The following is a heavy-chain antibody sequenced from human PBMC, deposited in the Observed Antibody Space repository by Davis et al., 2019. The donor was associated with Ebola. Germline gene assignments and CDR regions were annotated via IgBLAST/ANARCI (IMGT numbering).Heavy chain of an antibody. CDR2: INPNSGGT. CDR3: ARVFGATYGMDV. V-gene: IGHV1-2*02. J-gene: IGHJ6*02. CDR1: GYTFTGYD. Sequence: ASVKVSCKASGYTFTGYDMHWVRQAPGQGLEWMGWINPNSGGTSYAQKFQGRFTMTRDTSISTAYMDLSRLRSDDTALYYCARVFGATYGMDVWGQGTTVTVSS. D-gene: IGHD3-10*02.